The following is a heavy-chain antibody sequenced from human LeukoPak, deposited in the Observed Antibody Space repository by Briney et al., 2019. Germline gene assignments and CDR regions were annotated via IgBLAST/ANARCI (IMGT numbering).Heavy chain of an antibody. CDR1: GFTVSSNY. CDR2: TYSGGST. J-gene: IGHJ4*02. CDR3: AKDRTYSSWQEYYFDY. V-gene: IGHV3-53*01. Sequence: GGPLRLSCAASGFTVSSNYMSWVRQAPGEGVEWGSVTYSGGSTYYADSVKGRFTISRDNSKNTLYLQMNSLRAEDTAVYYCAKDRTYSSWQEYYFDYWGQGTLVTVSS. D-gene: IGHD6-6*01.